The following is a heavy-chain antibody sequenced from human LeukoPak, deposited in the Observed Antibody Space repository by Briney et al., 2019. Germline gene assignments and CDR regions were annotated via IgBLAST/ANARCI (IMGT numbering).Heavy chain of an antibody. CDR1: GGSISSYY. Sequence: SETLSLTCTASGGSISSYYWSWIRQPAGKGLEWIGRIYNSGSTNYNPSLTSRVTMSVDTSKNQSSLKLSSLTAADTAVYYCARDGGWLVSSGQGTLVTVSP. CDR2: IYNSGST. J-gene: IGHJ5*02. D-gene: IGHD6-19*01. V-gene: IGHV4-4*07. CDR3: ARDGGWLVS.